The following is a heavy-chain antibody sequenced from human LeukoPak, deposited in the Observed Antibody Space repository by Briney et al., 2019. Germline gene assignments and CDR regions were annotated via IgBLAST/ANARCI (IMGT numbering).Heavy chain of an antibody. J-gene: IGHJ4*02. CDR1: GFTFSDYY. V-gene: IGHV3-11*04. D-gene: IGHD2-2*02. CDR2: ISDTGFST. Sequence: GGSLRLSCAVSGFTFSDYYMTWIRQARGKGLEWVSYISDTGFSTYYADSVKGRFTISRDNAKNSLYLQMNSLRAEDTAVYYCARGAYCSSTSCYILDSWGQGTLVTVSS. CDR3: ARGAYCSSTSCYILDS.